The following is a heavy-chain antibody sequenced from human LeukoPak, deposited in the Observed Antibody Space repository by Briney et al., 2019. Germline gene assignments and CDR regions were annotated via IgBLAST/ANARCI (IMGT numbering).Heavy chain of an antibody. V-gene: IGHV3-21*01. CDR3: ARDPQARDIEATITDY. CDR2: ISSSSSYI. J-gene: IGHJ4*02. CDR1: GFTFSSYS. D-gene: IGHD5-12*01. Sequence: PGGSLRLSCAASGFTFSSYSMNWVRQAPGKGLEWVSSISSSSSYIYYADSVKGRFTISRDNAKNSLYLQMNSLRAEDTAVYYCARDPQARDIEATITDYWGQGTLVTVSS.